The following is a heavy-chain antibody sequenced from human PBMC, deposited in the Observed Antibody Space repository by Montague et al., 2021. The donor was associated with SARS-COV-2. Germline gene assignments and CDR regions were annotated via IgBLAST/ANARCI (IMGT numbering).Heavy chain of an antibody. J-gene: IGHJ4*02. CDR1: GGSFSGYY. Sequence: SETLSLTCTVYGGSFSGYYWNWIRQSPGRGLEWIGEINHRGTTNNNPSLKSLATISVDASKDQFSLKLTSVTAADAAVYYCARGGLHLLYGGHYFDYWGQGTLVTVSS. CDR2: INHRGTT. D-gene: IGHD2-2*02. V-gene: IGHV4-34*04. CDR3: ARGGLHLLYGGHYFDY.